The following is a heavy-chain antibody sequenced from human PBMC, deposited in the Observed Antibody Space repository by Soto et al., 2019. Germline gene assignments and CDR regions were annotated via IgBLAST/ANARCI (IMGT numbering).Heavy chain of an antibody. J-gene: IGHJ4*01. D-gene: IGHD1-26*01. CDR1: GFSLSTYHMG. CDR3: AHAGYYDLLTFVH. V-gene: IGHV2-5*02. Sequence: QITLKESGPTLVRPAQTLTLTCDFSGFSLSTYHMGVAWIRQPPGKALDWLALLYWDDDKRYSPSLKDRLAISKDTSNNQVVLTITNIDPGDSATYFCAHAGYYDLLTFVHWGPGTLVTVSS. CDR2: LYWDDDK.